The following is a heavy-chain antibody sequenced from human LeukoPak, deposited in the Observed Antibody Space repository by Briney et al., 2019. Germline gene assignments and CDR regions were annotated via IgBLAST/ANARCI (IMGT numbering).Heavy chain of an antibody. D-gene: IGHD3-22*01. Sequence: PSETLSLTCAVYGGSFSGYYWSCIRQPPGKGLEWIGEINHSGSTNYNLSLKSRVTISVATSKNQSSLTLSSVTAADTAVYYCARGVYDSSGYYFDYWGQGTLVTVSS. V-gene: IGHV4-34*01. CDR3: ARGVYDSSGYYFDY. CDR2: INHSGST. J-gene: IGHJ4*02. CDR1: GGSFSGYY.